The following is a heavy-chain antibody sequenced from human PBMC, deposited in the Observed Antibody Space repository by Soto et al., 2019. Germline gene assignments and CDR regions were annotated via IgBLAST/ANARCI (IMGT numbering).Heavy chain of an antibody. J-gene: IGHJ4*02. CDR1: GGSISGYD. Sequence: SETLSLTCHVSGGSISGYDWGWIRQSPEKGLEYIGYIYYVGSTNYSPSFQSRVTISVDTSKNQFSLKLNSVTAADTAVYYCARGVPSGRVPYFDYWGQGILVTVSS. V-gene: IGHV4-59*01. CDR3: ARGVPSGRVPYFDY. D-gene: IGHD3-10*01. CDR2: IYYVGST.